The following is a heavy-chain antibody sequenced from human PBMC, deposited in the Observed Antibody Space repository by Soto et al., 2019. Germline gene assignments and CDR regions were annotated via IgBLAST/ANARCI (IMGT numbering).Heavy chain of an antibody. Sequence: GGSLRLSCAASGFTFSRYAMHWVRQAPGKGLEWVAVISYDGSNKYYADSVKGRFTISRDNSKNTLYLQMNSLRAEDTAVYYCARDRDYYDSSGYYFSYWCQGTLVIVSS. D-gene: IGHD3-22*01. CDR3: ARDRDYYDSSGYYFSY. CDR1: GFTFSRYA. J-gene: IGHJ4*02. CDR2: ISYDGSNK. V-gene: IGHV3-30-3*01.